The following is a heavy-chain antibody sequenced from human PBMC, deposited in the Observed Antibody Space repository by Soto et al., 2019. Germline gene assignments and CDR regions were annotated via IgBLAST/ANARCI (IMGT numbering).Heavy chain of an antibody. CDR3: VKGASNIAAHGMDV. V-gene: IGHV3-64D*08. D-gene: IGHD6-13*01. J-gene: IGHJ6*02. CDR2: ISSNGGST. CDR1: GFTFSSYA. Sequence: GGSLRLSCSASGFTFSSYAMHWVRQAPGKGLEYVSAISSNGGSTYYADSVKGRFTIFRDNSKNTLYLQMSSLRAEDTAVYYCVKGASNIAAHGMDVWGQGTTVTVSS.